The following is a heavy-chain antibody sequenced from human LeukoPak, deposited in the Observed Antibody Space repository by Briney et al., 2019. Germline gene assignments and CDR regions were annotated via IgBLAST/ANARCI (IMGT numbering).Heavy chain of an antibody. V-gene: IGHV4-39*07. D-gene: IGHD5-18*01. Sequence: SETLSLTCTVSGGSISSSSYYWGWIRQPPGKGLEWIGSIYYSGSTYYNPSLKSRVTISVDTSKNQFSLKLSSVTAADTAVYYCARTGAMVTMRYYYMDVWGKGTTVTVSS. J-gene: IGHJ6*03. CDR3: ARTGAMVTMRYYYMDV. CDR1: GGSISSSSYY. CDR2: IYYSGST.